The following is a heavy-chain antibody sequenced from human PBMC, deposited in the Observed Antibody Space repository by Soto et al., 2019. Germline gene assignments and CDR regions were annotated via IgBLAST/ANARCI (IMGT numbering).Heavy chain of an antibody. V-gene: IGHV4-59*01. D-gene: IGHD1-26*01. CDR3: ARGDGSVTAGYYYYGMDV. Sequence: SENLSLTCTVSGGSISSYYWSWIRQPPGKGLEWIAYIYYSGSTNYNPSLKSRVTISVDTSKNQFSLKLSSVTAADTAVYYCARGDGSVTAGYYYYGMDVWGQGTTVTVSS. J-gene: IGHJ6*02. CDR2: IYYSGST. CDR1: GGSISSYY.